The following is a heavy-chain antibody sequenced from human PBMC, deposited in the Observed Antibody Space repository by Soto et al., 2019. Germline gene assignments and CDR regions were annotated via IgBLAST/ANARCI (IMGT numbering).Heavy chain of an antibody. CDR3: ARRGSGSYYDY. V-gene: IGHV3-23*01. J-gene: IGHJ4*02. D-gene: IGHD1-26*01. CDR2: ISGSGGST. CDR1: GFTFSSYA. Sequence: EVQLLESGGGLVQPGGSLRLSCAASGFTFSSYAMRWVRQAPVKGLEWVSAISGSGGSTYYADSVKGRFTISRDNSTNTLYLHMNSLRAEDTAVYYCARRGSGSYYDYWGQGTLVTVSS.